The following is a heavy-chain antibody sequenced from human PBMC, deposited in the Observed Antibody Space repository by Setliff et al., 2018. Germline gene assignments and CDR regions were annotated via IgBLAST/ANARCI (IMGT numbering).Heavy chain of an antibody. D-gene: IGHD2-2*01. CDR2: ISSGSLII. CDR3: VKAHYCRSTSCAFDY. J-gene: IGHJ4*02. CDR1: GITFSIYS. V-gene: IGHV3-48*01. Sequence: QAGGSLRLSCAASGITFSIYSMNWVRQAPGKGPEWVSYISSGSLIIYYADSVKGRFTISRDNSKNTVYLQMNSLRAEDTALYYCVKAHYCRSTSCAFDYWGQGALVTVSS.